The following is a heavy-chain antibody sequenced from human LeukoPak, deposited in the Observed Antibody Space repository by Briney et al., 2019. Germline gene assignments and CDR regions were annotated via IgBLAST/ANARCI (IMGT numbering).Heavy chain of an antibody. CDR3: AKSMTYYYYYMDV. CDR1: GFTFSSYG. V-gene: IGHV3-23*01. J-gene: IGHJ6*03. Sequence: GGSLRLSCAASGFTFSSYGMSWVRQAPGKGLEWVSAISGSGGSTYYADSVKGRFTISRDNSKNTLYLQMNSLRAEDTAVYYCAKSMTYYYYYMDVWGKGTTVTISS. CDR2: ISGSGGST.